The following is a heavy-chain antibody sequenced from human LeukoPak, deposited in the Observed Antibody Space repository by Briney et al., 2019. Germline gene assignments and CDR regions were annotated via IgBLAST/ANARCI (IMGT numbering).Heavy chain of an antibody. CDR3: AKGSEGATYFDY. J-gene: IGHJ4*02. CDR1: GFTFSSYA. Sequence: GGSLRLSCAASGFTFSSYAMTWVRQAPGKGLEWVSLISGSGGSTYYADSVKGRFTISRDNSKNTLYLQMNSLRAEDTAVYYCAKGSEGATYFDYWGQGTLVTVSS. D-gene: IGHD1-26*01. CDR2: ISGSGGST. V-gene: IGHV3-23*01.